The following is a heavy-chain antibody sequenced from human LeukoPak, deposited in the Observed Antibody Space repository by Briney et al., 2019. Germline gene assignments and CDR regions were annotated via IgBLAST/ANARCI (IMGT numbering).Heavy chain of an antibody. CDR1: GFTFSSYW. J-gene: IGHJ4*02. Sequence: GESLRLSCAASGFTFSSYWMHWVRQAPGKGLVWVSRINSDGSTTNYADSVKGRFTISRDNAKNTLYLQMNSLRAEDTAVYYCARDLYGGKGDYWGQGTLVTVSS. V-gene: IGHV3-74*01. D-gene: IGHD4-23*01. CDR2: INSDGSTT. CDR3: ARDLYGGKGDY.